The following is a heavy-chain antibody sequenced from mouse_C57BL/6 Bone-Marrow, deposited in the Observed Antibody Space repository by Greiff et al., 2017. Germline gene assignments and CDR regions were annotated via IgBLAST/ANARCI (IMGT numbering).Heavy chain of an antibody. V-gene: IGHV5-9-1*02. CDR1: GFTFSSYA. D-gene: IGHD1-1*01. CDR2: ISSGGDYI. J-gene: IGHJ3*01. Sequence: VVESGEGLVKPGGSLKLSCAASGFTFSSYAMSWVRQTPEKRLEWVAYISSGGDYIYYADTVKGRFTISRDNARNTLYLQMSSLKSEDTAMYYCTRAHYYYGSGAYWGQGTLVTVSA. CDR3: TRAHYYYGSGAY.